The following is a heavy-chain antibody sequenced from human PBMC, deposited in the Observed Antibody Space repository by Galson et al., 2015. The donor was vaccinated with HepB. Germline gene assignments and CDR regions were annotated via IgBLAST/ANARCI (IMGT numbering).Heavy chain of an antibody. CDR1: GYTLSTYW. Sequence: SGAEVKKPGESLKISCKGSGYTLSTYWIAWVRQLPGKGLEWMGIIYPDDSDTKYSPSFQGQVTISADKSIDTAYLQWSSLKASDSAMYYCASTGYDFWSGYQDWGQGTLVTVSS. D-gene: IGHD3-3*01. CDR3: ASTGYDFWSGYQD. CDR2: IYPDDSDT. V-gene: IGHV5-51*01. J-gene: IGHJ4*02.